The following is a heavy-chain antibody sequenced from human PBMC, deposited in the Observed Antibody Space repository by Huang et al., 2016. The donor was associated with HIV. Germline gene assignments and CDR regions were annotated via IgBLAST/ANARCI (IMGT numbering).Heavy chain of an antibody. CDR3: ARGQGGYYYYYMDV. V-gene: IGHV4-34*01. CDR1: GGSFSGYY. CDR2: INQSAST. J-gene: IGHJ6*03. Sequence: QVQLQQWGAGLLRPSETLSLTCAVYGGSFSGYYGTWIRQPPGKGLEWIGEINQSASTNHNPPLKSRVTISVDTSRNQFSLTLTSVTAADTAVYYCARGQGGYYYYYMDVWGKGTTVTVSS.